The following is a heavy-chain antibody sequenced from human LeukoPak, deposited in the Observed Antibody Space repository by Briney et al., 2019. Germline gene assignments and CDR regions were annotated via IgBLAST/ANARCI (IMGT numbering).Heavy chain of an antibody. D-gene: IGHD1-26*01. CDR1: VFSFSNYN. CDR2: ITNSSTYI. Sequence: PGGSLTLSCAASVFSFSNYNMNWVRQAPGKGLEWVSSITNSSTYIYYADSVKGRFTISRDNAKNSLYLQMDSLRVEDTAEYYCARDPYSGNYGAYYYYYMDVWGKGTTVTVSS. CDR3: ARDPYSGNYGAYYYYYMDV. J-gene: IGHJ6*03. V-gene: IGHV3-21*06.